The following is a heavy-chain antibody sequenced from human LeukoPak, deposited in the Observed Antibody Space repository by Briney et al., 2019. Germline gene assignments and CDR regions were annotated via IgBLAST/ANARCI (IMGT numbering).Heavy chain of an antibody. CDR2: IDSDGSNT. CDR3: ARALRLAVNFDY. J-gene: IGHJ4*02. V-gene: IGHV3-74*01. Sequence: GGSLRLSCAASGFTFSSYWMHWVRQAPGKGLVWVSHIDSDGSNTNTADSVKGRFTISRDNAKNTLYLQMNSLRAEDTAVYYCARALRLAVNFDYWGQGTLVTVSS. CDR1: GFTFSSYW. D-gene: IGHD6-19*01.